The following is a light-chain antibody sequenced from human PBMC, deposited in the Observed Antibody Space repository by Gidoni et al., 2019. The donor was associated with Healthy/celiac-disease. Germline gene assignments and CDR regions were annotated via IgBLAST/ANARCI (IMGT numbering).Light chain of an antibody. V-gene: IGKV1-5*03. CDR2: KAS. CDR1: QSISSW. Sequence: DIQMTQSPPTLSASVGERVTITCRASQSISSWLAWYQQKPGKAPKLLIYKASSLESGVPSRFSGSGSGTEFTLTISSLQPDDFATYYCQQYNSYSPDTFGGGTKVEIK. CDR3: QQYNSYSPDT. J-gene: IGKJ4*01.